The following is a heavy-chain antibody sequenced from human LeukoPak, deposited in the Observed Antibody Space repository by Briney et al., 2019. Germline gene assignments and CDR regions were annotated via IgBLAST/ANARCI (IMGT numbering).Heavy chain of an antibody. J-gene: IGHJ1*01. CDR1: GGSFSGYY. CDR2: INHSGST. D-gene: IGHD6-13*01. Sequence: SETLSLTCAVYGGSFSGYYWSWIRQPPGKGLEWIGEINHSGSTNYNPSLKSRVTISVDTSKNQFSLKLSSVTAADTAVYYCARVYSSSWYTSEYSQHWGQGTLVTVSS. CDR3: ARVYSSSWYTSEYSQH. V-gene: IGHV4-34*01.